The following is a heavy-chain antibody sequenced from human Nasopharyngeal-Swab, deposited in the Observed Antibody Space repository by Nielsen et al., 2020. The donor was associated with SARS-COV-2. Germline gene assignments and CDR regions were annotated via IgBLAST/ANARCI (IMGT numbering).Heavy chain of an antibody. CDR2: MSYSGVT. J-gene: IGHJ4*02. V-gene: IGHV4-39*01. CDR1: GGSIRDNNYY. CDR3: ARHSRVTTVVVVTLFDF. D-gene: IGHD3-22*01. Sequence: SETLSLTCSVSGGSIRDNNYYWSWIRQPPGNGLEWIGSMSYSGVTFYNPSPRNRVTLSVDTSKNLLYLKLDSVTAADTALYYCARHSRVTTVVVVTLFDFWGQGIQVTVSS.